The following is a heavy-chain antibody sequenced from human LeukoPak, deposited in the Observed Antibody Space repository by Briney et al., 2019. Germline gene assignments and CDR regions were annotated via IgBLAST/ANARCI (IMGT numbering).Heavy chain of an antibody. D-gene: IGHD6-19*01. V-gene: IGHV3-7*01. Sequence: GGSLRLSCAASGFTFSSYWMSWVRQAPGKGLEWVANIKQDGSEKYYVDSVKGRFTISRDNAKNSLYLQMNSLRAEDTAVYYCARVPYSSGWLNWFDPWGQGTLVTVSS. CDR1: GFTFSSYW. CDR3: ARVPYSSGWLNWFDP. CDR2: IKQDGSEK. J-gene: IGHJ5*02.